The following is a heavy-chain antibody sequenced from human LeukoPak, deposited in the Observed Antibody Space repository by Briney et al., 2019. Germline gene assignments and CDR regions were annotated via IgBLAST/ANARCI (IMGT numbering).Heavy chain of an antibody. CDR2: ISHSGST. V-gene: IGHV4-38-2*02. D-gene: IGHD3-16*01. J-gene: IGHJ5*02. Sequence: SETLSLTCTVSGYSINSGYYWGWIRLPPGKGLEWIGTISHSGSTYYKPSLKSRDTISVDKSKNQFSLKLSSVAAADTAVYYCARDLSLGVSSWFDPWGQGTLVTVSS. CDR3: ARDLSLGVSSWFDP. CDR1: GYSINSGYY.